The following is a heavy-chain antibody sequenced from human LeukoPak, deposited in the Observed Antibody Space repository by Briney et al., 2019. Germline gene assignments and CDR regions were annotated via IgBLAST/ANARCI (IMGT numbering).Heavy chain of an antibody. Sequence: GGSLSLSCAASGFTFNSYAMSWVRQAPGKGLEWVSGISGIGGSTYYADSVKGRFTISRDNSKNTLYLQMNSLRAEDTAIYYCAKGRPVYYDTSGTLYWGQGTLVTASS. CDR3: AKGRPVYYDTSGTLY. V-gene: IGHV3-23*01. D-gene: IGHD3-22*01. CDR2: ISGIGGST. CDR1: GFTFNSYA. J-gene: IGHJ4*02.